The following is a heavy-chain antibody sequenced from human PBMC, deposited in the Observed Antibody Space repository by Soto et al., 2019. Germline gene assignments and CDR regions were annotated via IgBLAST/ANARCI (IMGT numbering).Heavy chain of an antibody. J-gene: IGHJ3*02. CDR2: IYSGGNT. Sequence: GGSLRLSCAASGFTVSSNYMNWVRQAPGKGLEWVSVIYSGGNTYYADSVKGRFTISRDNSKNTLYLQMDSLRAEDTAVYYCASLGYSGYDFAFDIWGQGTMVTVSS. V-gene: IGHV3-53*01. CDR1: GFTVSSNY. CDR3: ASLGYSGYDFAFDI. D-gene: IGHD5-12*01.